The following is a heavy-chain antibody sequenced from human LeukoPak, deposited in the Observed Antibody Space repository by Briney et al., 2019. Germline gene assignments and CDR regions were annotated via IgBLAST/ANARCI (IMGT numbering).Heavy chain of an antibody. CDR3: AMPYSGGSHFDY. CDR2: ISYDGSNK. J-gene: IGHJ4*02. Sequence: GGSLRLSCAASGFTFSSYGMHWVRQAPGKGLEWVAVISYDGSNKYYADSVKGRFTISRDNSKNTLYLQMNSLRAEDTAVYYCAMPYSGGSHFDYWGQGTLATVSS. D-gene: IGHD1-26*01. CDR1: GFTFSSYG. V-gene: IGHV3-30*03.